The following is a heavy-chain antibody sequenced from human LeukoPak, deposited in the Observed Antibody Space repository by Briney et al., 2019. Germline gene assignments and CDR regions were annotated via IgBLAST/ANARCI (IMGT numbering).Heavy chain of an antibody. CDR3: ASGTGDRWTLDYGMDV. CDR1: GGSISSYY. V-gene: IGHV4-59*08. J-gene: IGHJ6*02. D-gene: IGHD5-24*01. Sequence: SETLSLTCTVSGGSISSYYWSWIRQPPGKGLEWIGYIYYSGSTNYNPSLKSRVTISVDTSKNQFSLKLSSVTAADTAVYYCASGTGDRWTLDYGMDVWGQGTTVTVSS. CDR2: IYYSGST.